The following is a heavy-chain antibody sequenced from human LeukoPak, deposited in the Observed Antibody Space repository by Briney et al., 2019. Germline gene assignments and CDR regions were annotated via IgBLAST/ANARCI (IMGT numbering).Heavy chain of an antibody. CDR1: GFTFSSYW. CDR2: IKQDGSER. J-gene: IGHJ4*02. V-gene: IGHV3-7*03. CDR3: AREYSYGDFDY. D-gene: IGHD5-18*01. Sequence: PGGSLRLSCAASGFTFSSYWMSWVRQAPGKGLKWVANIKQDGSERYYVDSVKGRFTISRDNAKNSLYLQMNSLRAEDTAVYYCAREYSYGDFDYWGQGTLVTVSS.